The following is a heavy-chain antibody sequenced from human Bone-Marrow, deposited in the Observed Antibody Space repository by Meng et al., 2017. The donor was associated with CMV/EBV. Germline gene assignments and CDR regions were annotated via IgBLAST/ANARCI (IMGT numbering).Heavy chain of an antibody. D-gene: IGHD3-3*01. V-gene: IGHV3-73*01. CDR2: IRSKANNYAT. Sequence: GESLKISCAVSGFTFSGSAMHWVRQASGKGLEWVGRIRSKANNYATSYAASVAGRFTISRHDPKNTAYLQMNSLKTEDTAVYYCTRHDDPRYYDFWSGSGAFDIWGQGTVVTVSS. CDR1: GFTFSGSA. J-gene: IGHJ3*02. CDR3: TRHDDPRYYDFWSGSGAFDI.